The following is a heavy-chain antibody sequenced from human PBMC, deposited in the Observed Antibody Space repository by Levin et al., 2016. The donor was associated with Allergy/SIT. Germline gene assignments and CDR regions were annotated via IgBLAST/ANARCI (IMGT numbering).Heavy chain of an antibody. CDR2: IFSNDEK. CDR3: ARSQPEWWGAAAGTSFDP. V-gene: IGHV2-26*01. CDR1: GFSLSNARMG. Sequence: SGPTLVKPTETLTLTCTVSGFSLSNARMGVSWIRQPPGKALEWLAHIFSNDEKSYSTSLKSRLTISKDTSKSQVVLTMTNMDPVDTATYYCARSQPEWWGAAAGTSFDPWGQGTLVTVSS. J-gene: IGHJ5*02. D-gene: IGHD6-13*01.